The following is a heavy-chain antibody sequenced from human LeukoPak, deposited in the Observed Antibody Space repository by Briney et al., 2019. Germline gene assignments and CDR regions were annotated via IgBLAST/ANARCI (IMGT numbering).Heavy chain of an antibody. J-gene: IGHJ4*02. CDR1: GFTFSSYW. CDR2: INSDGSST. D-gene: IGHD5-18*01. CDR3: ARDLSGVTGYTYGRGIDY. V-gene: IGHV3-74*01. Sequence: LGGSLRLSCAASGFTFSSYWMHWVRQAPGKGLVWVSRINSDGSSTSYADSVKGRFTISRDNAKNTLYLQMNSLRAEDTAVYYCARDLSGVTGYTYGRGIDYWGQGTLVTVSS.